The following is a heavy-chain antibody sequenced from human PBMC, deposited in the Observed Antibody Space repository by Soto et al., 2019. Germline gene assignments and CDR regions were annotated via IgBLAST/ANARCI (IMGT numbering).Heavy chain of an antibody. D-gene: IGHD3-10*01. Sequence: EVQLLESGGGLVQPGGSLRLSCAASGFTFNNYAMTWVRQAPGKGLEWVSAISGGGDTTSYADTVKGRFTVSRDGYKNTLYLQMSSLRAEDTTLYYCAKGRGGSGSLTPRVDFGGQRTLVTVSS. CDR1: GFTFNNYA. J-gene: IGHJ4*02. V-gene: IGHV3-23*01. CDR2: ISGGGDTT. CDR3: AKGRGGSGSLTPRVDF.